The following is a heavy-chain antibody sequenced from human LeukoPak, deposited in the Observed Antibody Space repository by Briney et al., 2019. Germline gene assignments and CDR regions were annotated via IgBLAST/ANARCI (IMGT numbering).Heavy chain of an antibody. V-gene: IGHV1-2*02. CDR2: INPNSGGT. D-gene: IGHD6-13*01. CDR3: ARRRQAGREQLEY. CDR1: GYTFTGYY. Sequence: ASVKVSCKASGYTFTGYYMHWMRQAPGLGLEWMGWINPNSGGTNYAQKFQGRVTMTRDTSISTAYMELSRLRSDDTAVYYCARRRQAGREQLEYWGQGTLVTVSS. J-gene: IGHJ4*02.